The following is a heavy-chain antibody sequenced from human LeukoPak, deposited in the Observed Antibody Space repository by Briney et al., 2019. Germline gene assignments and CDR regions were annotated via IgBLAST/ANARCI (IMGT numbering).Heavy chain of an antibody. J-gene: IGHJ4*02. V-gene: IGHV3-48*04. CDR1: GFNVSYYS. CDR3: AGGGATSFDY. D-gene: IGHD5-12*01. Sequence: GGSLRLSCAASGFNVSYYSMNWVRQAPGKGLEWVSYISFSNSTLYYADSVRGRFTISRDNAKNSLSLQMNSLRAEDTAVYYCAGGGATSFDYWGQGILVTLSS. CDR2: ISFSNSTL.